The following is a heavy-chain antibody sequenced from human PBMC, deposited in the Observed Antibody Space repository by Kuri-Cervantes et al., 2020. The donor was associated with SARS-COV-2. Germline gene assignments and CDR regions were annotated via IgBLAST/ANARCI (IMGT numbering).Heavy chain of an antibody. J-gene: IGHJ5*01. Sequence: SETLSPTCAVYGGSFSGYYWSWVRQPPGKGLEWIGEINHSGSTNYNPSLKSGLSISVDKSKNQSSLKLSSMTAADTAVFYCARGDLSVGGRNWFDSWGQGILVTVSS. CDR1: GGSFSGYY. D-gene: IGHD3-16*01. V-gene: IGHV4-34*01. CDR3: ARGDLSVGGRNWFDS. CDR2: INHSGST.